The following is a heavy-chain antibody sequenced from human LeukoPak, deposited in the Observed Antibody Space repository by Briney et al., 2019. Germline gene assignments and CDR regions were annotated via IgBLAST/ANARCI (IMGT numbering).Heavy chain of an antibody. CDR2: IYYSGST. CDR3: AREKGYGDRSFDY. CDR1: GGSISSISSNNYH. J-gene: IGHJ4*02. V-gene: IGHV4-39*07. D-gene: IGHD4-17*01. Sequence: PSETLSLTCIVSGGSISSISSNNYHWGWIRQPPGKGLEWIGSIYYSGSTYYNPSFKSRVTISVDTSKNQFSLKLSSVTAADTAVYYCAREKGYGDRSFDYWGQGTLFTVSS.